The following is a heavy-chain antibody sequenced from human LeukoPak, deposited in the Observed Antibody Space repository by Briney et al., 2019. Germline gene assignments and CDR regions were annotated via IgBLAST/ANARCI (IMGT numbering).Heavy chain of an antibody. D-gene: IGHD4-17*01. J-gene: IGHJ6*03. CDR1: GGSFSGYY. V-gene: IGHV4-34*01. CDR2: INHSGST. Sequence: PSETLSLTCAVYGGSFSGYYWSWIRQPPGKGLEWIGEINHSGSTNYNPSLKSRVTISVDTSKNQFSLKLSSVTAADTAVYYCARGLTVTTFYYYYYYMDVRGKGTTVTVSS. CDR3: ARGLTVTTFYYYYYYMDV.